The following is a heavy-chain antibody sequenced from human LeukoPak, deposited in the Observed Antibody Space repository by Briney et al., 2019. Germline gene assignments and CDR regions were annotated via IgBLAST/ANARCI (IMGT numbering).Heavy chain of an antibody. CDR3: ARWITTQGTFDI. CDR2: IYTSGST. Sequence: KPSETLSLTCTVSGGSISTYYWNWLRQPAGKGLEWIGRIYTSGSTNYNASLKSRVTLSLDTSENQFSLKLTSVTAADTAVYYCARWITTQGTFDIWAQGTMVTVSS. J-gene: IGHJ3*02. V-gene: IGHV4-4*07. D-gene: IGHD1-1*01. CDR1: GGSISTYY.